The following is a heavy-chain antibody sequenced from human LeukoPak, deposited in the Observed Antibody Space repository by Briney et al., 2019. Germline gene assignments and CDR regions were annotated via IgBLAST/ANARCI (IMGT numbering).Heavy chain of an antibody. CDR3: ARGIRGANNWFDP. CDR1: GGSFSGWY. Sequence: SETLSLTCAVYGGSFSGWYWNWIRQPPGKGLEWIGEINHSGSTNYKLSLKSRVTISLDTPKNQFSLRLSSVTAADTAVYFCARGIRGANNWFDPWGQGTLVTVSS. J-gene: IGHJ5*02. D-gene: IGHD3-10*01. CDR2: INHSGST. V-gene: IGHV4-34*01.